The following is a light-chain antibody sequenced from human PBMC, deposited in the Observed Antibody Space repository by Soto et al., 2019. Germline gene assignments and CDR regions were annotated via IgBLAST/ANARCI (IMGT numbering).Light chain of an antibody. CDR1: SGHRSYA. CDR2: LNSDGSH. CDR3: QTWGTGIVI. Sequence: QLVLTQSPSASASLGASVKLTCTLSSGHRSYAIAWHQQQPEKGPPYLMKLNSDGSHSKGDGIPDRFSGSSSGAERYLTISSLQSEDEADYYCQTWGTGIVIFGGGTKLTVL. J-gene: IGLJ2*01. V-gene: IGLV4-69*01.